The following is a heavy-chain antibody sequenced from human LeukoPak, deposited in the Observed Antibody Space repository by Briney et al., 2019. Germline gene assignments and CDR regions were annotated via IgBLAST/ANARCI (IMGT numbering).Heavy chain of an antibody. V-gene: IGHV4-39*01. J-gene: IGHJ5*02. CDR2: ISYSGTN. CDR3: ASLGTLRS. Sequence: SETLSLTCTVSGGSVSSSSYYWGWIRLPPRKGLEWIGSISYSGTNYNNTSLKSRFSISIDTSKNQFSVKLTSVTAADTAMYYCASLGTLRSWGQGTLVTVSS. CDR1: GGSVSSSSYY. D-gene: IGHD7-27*01.